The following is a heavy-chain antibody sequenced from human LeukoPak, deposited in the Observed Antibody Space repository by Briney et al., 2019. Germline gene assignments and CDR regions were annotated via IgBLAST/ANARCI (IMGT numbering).Heavy chain of an antibody. CDR1: GGSVSSGSYY. J-gene: IGHJ5*02. V-gene: IGHV4-61*01. Sequence: SETLSLTCTVSGGSVSSGSYYWSWIRQPPGKGLEWIGYIYYSGSTNYNPSLKSRVAISVDTSKNQFSLKLSSVTAADTAVYYCARGGGYSYGYVWFDPWGQGTLVTVSS. CDR3: ARGGGYSYGYVWFDP. CDR2: IYYSGST. D-gene: IGHD5-18*01.